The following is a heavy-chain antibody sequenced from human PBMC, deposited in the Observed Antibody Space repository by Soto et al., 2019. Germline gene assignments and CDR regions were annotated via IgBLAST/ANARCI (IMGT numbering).Heavy chain of an antibody. Sequence: QVQLVQSGAEVKKPGSSVKVSCKASGGTFSSYAISWVRQAPGQGLEWMGGIIPIFGTANYAQKFQGRVTITADEATSTAYMEQSSLRSEDTAVYYCARDWRDIVVVPAAIPYYYYGMDVWGQGTTVTVSS. V-gene: IGHV1-69*01. D-gene: IGHD2-2*02. CDR3: ARDWRDIVVVPAAIPYYYYGMDV. J-gene: IGHJ6*02. CDR1: GGTFSSYA. CDR2: IIPIFGTA.